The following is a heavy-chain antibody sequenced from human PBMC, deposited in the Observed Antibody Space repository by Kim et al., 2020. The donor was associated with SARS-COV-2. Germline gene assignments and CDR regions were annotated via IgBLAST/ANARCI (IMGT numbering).Heavy chain of an antibody. Sequence: GGSLRLSCAASGFTFSSYGMSWVRQAPGKGLEWVANINQGGSAKYYVDSVKGRFTISRDNAKNSLYLQMNSLRAEDTAVYYCARDPAGGGCYWDWY. D-gene: IGHD2-15*01. CDR2: INQGGSAK. CDR3: ARDPAGGGCYWDWY. J-gene: IGHJ2*01. V-gene: IGHV3-7*03. CDR1: GFTFSSYG.